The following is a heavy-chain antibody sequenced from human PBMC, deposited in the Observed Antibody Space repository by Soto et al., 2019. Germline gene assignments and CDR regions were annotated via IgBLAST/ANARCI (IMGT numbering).Heavy chain of an antibody. CDR3: ARGYYYGSGSYPPDYYGMDV. Sequence: ASVKVSCKASGYTFTGYSMHWVRQSPGQGLEWMGWINPNSGGTNYAQKFQGWVTMTRDTSISTAYMELSRLRSDDTAVYYCARGYYYGSGSYPPDYYGMDVWGQGTTVTVSS. V-gene: IGHV1-2*04. CDR2: INPNSGGT. J-gene: IGHJ6*02. D-gene: IGHD3-10*01. CDR1: GYTFTGYS.